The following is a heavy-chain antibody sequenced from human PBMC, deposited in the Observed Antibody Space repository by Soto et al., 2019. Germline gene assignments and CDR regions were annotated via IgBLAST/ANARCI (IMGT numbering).Heavy chain of an antibody. CDR2: IYYSGST. D-gene: IGHD3-22*01. CDR3: AITYDSSAYYLASGH. CDR1: GSSINSHY. Sequence: LSLTCTVSGSSINSHYWNWIRQPPGRGLEWIGYIYYSGSTNYNPSLKSRVTISVDTSKNQFSLQLNSVTAADTAVYYCAITYDSSAYYLASGHWGQGTLVTVSS. V-gene: IGHV4-59*11. J-gene: IGHJ4*02.